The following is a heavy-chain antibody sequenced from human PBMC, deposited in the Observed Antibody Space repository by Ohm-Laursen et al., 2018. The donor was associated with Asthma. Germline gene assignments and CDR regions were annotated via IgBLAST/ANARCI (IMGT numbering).Heavy chain of an antibody. Sequence: SQTLSLTCSVSGGSISSGGYPWSWIRQHPGKGLEWIGYIYYSGRTHYNPSLKGRVIISVDTSKNQFSLKLTSVTAADTAVYFCARANYYYASTGYYFFDYWGQGSLVTVSS. J-gene: IGHJ4*02. CDR1: GGSISSGGYP. CDR3: ARANYYYASTGYYFFDY. D-gene: IGHD3-22*01. V-gene: IGHV4-30-4*08. CDR2: IYYSGRT.